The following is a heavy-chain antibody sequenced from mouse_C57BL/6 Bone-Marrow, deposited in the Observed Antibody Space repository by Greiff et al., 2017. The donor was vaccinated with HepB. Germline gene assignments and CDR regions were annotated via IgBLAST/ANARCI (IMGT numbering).Heavy chain of an antibody. CDR2: INPNNGGT. V-gene: IGHV1-26*01. Sequence: EVQLQQSGPELVKPGASVKISCKASGYTFTDYYMNWVKQSHGKSLEWIGDINPNNGGTSYNQKFKGKATLTVDKSSSTAYMELRSRTSEDSAVYYCASGGTTVPPDYWGQGTTLTVSS. D-gene: IGHD1-1*01. CDR3: ASGGTTVPPDY. CDR1: GYTFTDYY. J-gene: IGHJ2*01.